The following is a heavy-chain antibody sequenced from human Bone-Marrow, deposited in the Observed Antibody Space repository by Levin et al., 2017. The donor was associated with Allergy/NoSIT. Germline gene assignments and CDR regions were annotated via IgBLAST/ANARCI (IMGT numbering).Heavy chain of an antibody. Sequence: GGSLRLSCAASGLTFSSYAVHWVRQAPGKGLEWVAIVWPDGSNTFFQDSVKGRFAISRDNSKNTVYLQMDSLRADDTAVYSCACSGSYPYGGFDLWGQGTLVTVSS. CDR2: VWPDGSNT. CDR3: ACSGSYPYGGFDL. V-gene: IGHV3-33*03. D-gene: IGHD3-16*01. CDR1: GLTFSSYA. J-gene: IGHJ5*02.